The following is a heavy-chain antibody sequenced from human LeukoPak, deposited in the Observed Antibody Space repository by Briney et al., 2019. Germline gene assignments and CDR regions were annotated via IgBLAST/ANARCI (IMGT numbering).Heavy chain of an antibody. CDR1: GFKFSDHY. CDR2: ISGSGGST. D-gene: IGHD3-16*01. J-gene: IGHJ5*02. Sequence: PGGSQRLSCAASGFKFSDHYIDWVRQAPGKGLEWVSAISGSGGSTYYADSVKGRFTISRDNSKNTLYLQMNSLRAEDTAVYYCAKDRYLLGGNWFDPWGQGTLVTVSS. CDR3: AKDRYLLGGNWFDP. V-gene: IGHV3-23*01.